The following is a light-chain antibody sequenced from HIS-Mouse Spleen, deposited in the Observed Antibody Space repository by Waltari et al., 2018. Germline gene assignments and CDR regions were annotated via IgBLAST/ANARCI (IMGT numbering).Light chain of an antibody. CDR2: EGS. V-gene: IGLV2-23*03. Sequence: QSALTQPSSVSGSPGQSIPLSRTGTTRDVGRYNLVSLYQQHPGKAPKLMIYEGSKRPSGVSNRFSGSKSGNTASLTISGLQAEDEADYYCCSYAGSSTFEVFGGGTKLTVL. CDR1: TRDVGRYNL. J-gene: IGLJ2*01. CDR3: CSYAGSSTFEV.